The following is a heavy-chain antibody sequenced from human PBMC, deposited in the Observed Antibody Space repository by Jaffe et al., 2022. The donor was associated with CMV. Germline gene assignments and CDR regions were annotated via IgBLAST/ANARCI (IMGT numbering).Heavy chain of an antibody. D-gene: IGHD3-3*01. CDR2: IYPGDSDT. CDR1: GYSFTSYW. Sequence: EVQLVQSGAEVKKPGESLKISCKGSGYSFTSYWIGWVRQMPGKGLEWMGIIYPGDSDTRYSPSFQGQVTISADKSISTAYLQWSSLKASDTAMYYCARSRGPNYDFWSGYWDNWFDPWGQGTLVTVSS. J-gene: IGHJ5*02. CDR3: ARSRGPNYDFWSGYWDNWFDP. V-gene: IGHV5-51*01.